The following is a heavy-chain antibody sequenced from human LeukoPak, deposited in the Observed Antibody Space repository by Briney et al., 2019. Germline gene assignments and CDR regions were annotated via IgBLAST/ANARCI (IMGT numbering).Heavy chain of an antibody. V-gene: IGHV3-64*01. Sequence: GESLRLSCAASGFTFSSYAMHWVRQAPGRGLEYVSAISSNGGSTYYANSVKGRFTISRDNSKNTLYLQMGSLRAEDMAVYYCARDLTDVDTAMVALDYWGQGTLVTVSS. CDR2: ISSNGGST. CDR1: GFTFSSYA. J-gene: IGHJ4*02. CDR3: ARDLTDVDTAMVALDY. D-gene: IGHD5-18*01.